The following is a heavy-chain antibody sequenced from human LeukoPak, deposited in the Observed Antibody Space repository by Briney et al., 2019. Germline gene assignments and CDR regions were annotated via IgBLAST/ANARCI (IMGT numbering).Heavy chain of an antibody. CDR2: INHRGIT. V-gene: IGHV4-34*01. J-gene: IGHJ6*02. Sequence: SETLSLTCVVYGGSFSDYYWSWIRQPPGKGLEWIGEINHRGITNYNPSLTSRVTISVDTSKNQFSLKLSSVTAADTAVYYCARGKVVVTYHGMDVWGQGTTVTVSS. CDR3: ARGKVVVTYHGMDV. CDR1: GGSFSDYY. D-gene: IGHD2-21*02.